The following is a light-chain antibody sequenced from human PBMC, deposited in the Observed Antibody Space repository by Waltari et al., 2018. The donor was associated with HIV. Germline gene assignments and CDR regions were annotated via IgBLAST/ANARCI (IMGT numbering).Light chain of an antibody. V-gene: IGLV2-8*01. CDR3: ASHAGSKDV. CDR2: DVT. Sequence: QSALTQPPSASGSPGQSVTISCTGTSSDIGAYNYVSLFQQHPGKAPKLMIYDVTKRPSGVPVRFSGSKSGNTASLTVSGLQAEDEADYYCASHAGSKDVFGGGTRLTVL. CDR1: SSDIGAYNY. J-gene: IGLJ2*01.